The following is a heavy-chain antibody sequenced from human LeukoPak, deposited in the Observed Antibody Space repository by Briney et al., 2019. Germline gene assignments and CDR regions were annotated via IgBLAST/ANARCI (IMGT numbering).Heavy chain of an antibody. J-gene: IGHJ3*02. CDR2: IYHSGST. CDR1: GFTVSSKY. D-gene: IGHD2-15*01. Sequence: GSLRLSCAASGFTVSSKYMNWVRQAPGKGLEWIGEIYHSGSTNYNPSLKSRVTISVDKSKNQFSLKLSSVTAADTAVYYCARDTRRGSAPKASEAFDIWGQGTMVTVSS. CDR3: ARDTRRGSAPKASEAFDI. V-gene: IGHV4-4*02.